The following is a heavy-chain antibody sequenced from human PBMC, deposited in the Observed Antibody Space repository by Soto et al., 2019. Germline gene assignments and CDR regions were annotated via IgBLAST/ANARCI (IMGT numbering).Heavy chain of an antibody. CDR3: AQAISRERQIGY. CDR1: GFTFISHW. D-gene: IGHD1-26*01. Sequence: GGSLRLSCIGSGFTFISHWMSWVLQTPERGLEWLANIKPDGREKDYGDPVKGRFTISRDNAKNSLYLQMNSLRAEDTAVYYCAQAISRERQIGYWGQGTLVTVSS. J-gene: IGHJ4*02. CDR2: IKPDGREK. V-gene: IGHV3-7*03.